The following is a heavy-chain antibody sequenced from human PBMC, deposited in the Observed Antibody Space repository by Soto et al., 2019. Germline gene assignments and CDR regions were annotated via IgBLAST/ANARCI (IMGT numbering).Heavy chain of an antibody. Sequence: QVQLQESGPGLVKPSQTLSLTCTVSGGSISSGGYYWSWIRQHPGKGLEWIGYIYYSGSTYYNPSVKSRVNISVDTSKNQFSLKLSSETAADKAVYYCARGVVVVPAARGPFYDYWGQGTLVTVS. CDR1: GGSISSGGYY. CDR3: ARGVVVVPAARGPFYDY. J-gene: IGHJ4*02. V-gene: IGHV4-31*03. D-gene: IGHD2-2*01. CDR2: IYYSGST.